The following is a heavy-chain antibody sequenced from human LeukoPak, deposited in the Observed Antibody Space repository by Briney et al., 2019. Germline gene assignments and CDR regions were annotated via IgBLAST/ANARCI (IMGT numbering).Heavy chain of an antibody. CDR2: IYTSGST. CDR3: AQWGSYAFRI. V-gene: IGHV4-61*02. CDR1: GGSISSGSYY. D-gene: IGHD7-27*01. J-gene: IGHJ3*02. Sequence: PSETLSLTCTVSGGSISSGSYYWSWIRQPAGKGLEWIGRIYTSGSTNYNPSLKSRVTISVDTSKNHFSLKLSSVTAADTAVYYCAQWGSYAFRIWGQGTMVTVSS.